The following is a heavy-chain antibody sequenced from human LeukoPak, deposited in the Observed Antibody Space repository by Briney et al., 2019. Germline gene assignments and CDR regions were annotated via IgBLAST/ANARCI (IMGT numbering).Heavy chain of an antibody. CDR3: AKDSMVVVVAATPNY. CDR2: ISGSGGST. V-gene: IGHV3-23*01. CDR1: GFTFSTNA. D-gene: IGHD2-15*01. Sequence: GGSLRLSCLTSGFTFSTNAMSWVRQAPGKGLEWVSAISGSGGSTYYADSVKGRFTISRDNSKNTLYLQMNSLRAEDTAVYYCAKDSMVVVVAATPNYWGQGTLVTVSS. J-gene: IGHJ4*02.